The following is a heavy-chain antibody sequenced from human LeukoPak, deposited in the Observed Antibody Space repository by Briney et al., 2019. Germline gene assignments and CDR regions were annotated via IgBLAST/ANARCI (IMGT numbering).Heavy chain of an antibody. D-gene: IGHD3-10*01. V-gene: IGHV4-59*12. J-gene: IGHJ4*02. CDR2: IYYSGST. CDR3: AREKQTAGSDY. CDR1: GGSISSYY. Sequence: SETLSLTCTVSGGSISSYYWSWIRQPPGKGLEWIGYIYYSGSTNYNPSLKSRVTTSVDTSKNQFSLKLSSVTAADTAVYYCAREKQTAGSDYWGQGTLVTVSS.